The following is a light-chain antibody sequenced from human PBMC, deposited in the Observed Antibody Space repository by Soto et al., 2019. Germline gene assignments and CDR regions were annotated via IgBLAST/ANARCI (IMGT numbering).Light chain of an antibody. CDR3: QTWGTGIQV. CDR1: SGHSSSA. Sequence: QPVLTQSPSASASLGASVKLTCTLSSGHSSSAIAWHQQQPEKGPRYLMKLNSDGSHSKGDGIPDRFSGSSSGAERYLTASRLQSEDEADYYCQTWGTGIQVFGGGTKLTVL. J-gene: IGLJ2*01. CDR2: LNSDGSH. V-gene: IGLV4-69*01.